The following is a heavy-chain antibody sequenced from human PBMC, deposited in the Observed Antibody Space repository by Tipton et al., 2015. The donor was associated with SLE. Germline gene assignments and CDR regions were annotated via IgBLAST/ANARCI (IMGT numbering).Heavy chain of an antibody. CDR3: AKESPWEES. Sequence: SLRLSCAASGFPVSNYAMTWVRQAPGKGLEWVSTIISNGDTTGYPDSVKGRFTISRDNSWNTLYLQMNSLRVEDTAIYYCAKESPWEESWGQGTLFSVSS. D-gene: IGHD1-26*01. CDR2: IISNGDTT. J-gene: IGHJ4*02. V-gene: IGHV3-23*01. CDR1: GFPVSNYA.